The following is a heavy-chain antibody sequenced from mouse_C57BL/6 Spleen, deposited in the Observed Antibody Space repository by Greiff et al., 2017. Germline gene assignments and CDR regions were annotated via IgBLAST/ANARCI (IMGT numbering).Heavy chain of an antibody. CDR3: ARGDYGSSDWYFDV. D-gene: IGHD1-1*01. CDR2: INPNNGGT. J-gene: IGHJ1*03. CDR1: GYTFTDYN. V-gene: IGHV1-18*01. Sequence: EVKLQESGPELVKPGASVKIPCKASGYTFTDYNMDWVKQSHGKSLEWIGDINPNNGGTIYNQKFKGKATLTVDKSSSTAYMELRSLTSEDTAVYYCARGDYGSSDWYFDVWGTGTTVTVSS.